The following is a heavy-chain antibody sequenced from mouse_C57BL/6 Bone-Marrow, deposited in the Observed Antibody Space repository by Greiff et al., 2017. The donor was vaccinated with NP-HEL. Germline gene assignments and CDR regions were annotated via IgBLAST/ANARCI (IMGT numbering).Heavy chain of an antibody. CDR1: GYAFSSYW. J-gene: IGHJ2*01. CDR2: IYPGYGDP. V-gene: IGHV1-80*01. CDR3: AKDGNYFDY. Sequence: QVQLKESGAELVKPGASVKISCKASGYAFSSYWLNWVTPSPGKGLEWVGQIYPGYGDPLYTGKFTGQVTLTADQSSSTVYMQLSSLTSEDSAVYYCAKDGNYFDYWGQGTTLTVSS.